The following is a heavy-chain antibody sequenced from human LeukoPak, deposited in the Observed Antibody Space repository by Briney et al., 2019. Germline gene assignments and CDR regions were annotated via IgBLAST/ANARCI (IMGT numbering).Heavy chain of an antibody. J-gene: IGHJ4*02. V-gene: IGHV4-34*01. CDR2: INHRGST. CDR1: GGTFSGYF. Sequence: SETLSLTCAVYGGTFSGYFWGWIRQPPGKGLEWIGEINHRGSTNSYPSLKSRVTISIDTSTNQFSLKLSSVTAADTAVYYCARYSSLAAAGTSYFDYWGQGTLVTVSS. D-gene: IGHD6-13*01. CDR3: ARYSSLAAAGTSYFDY.